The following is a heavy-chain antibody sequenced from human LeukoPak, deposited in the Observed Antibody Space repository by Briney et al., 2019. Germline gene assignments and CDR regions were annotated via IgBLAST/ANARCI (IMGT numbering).Heavy chain of an antibody. Sequence: AXGYTFTGHYMHWVRQAPGQGLEWMGWINPNSGGTNYAQKFQGRVTMTRDTSISTAYMELSRLRSDDTAVYYCARARSXXXXDYWGQXTXVTVSS. V-gene: IGHV1-2*02. J-gene: IGHJ4*02. CDR1: GYTFTGHY. CDR2: INPNSGGT. CDR3: ARARSXXXXDY.